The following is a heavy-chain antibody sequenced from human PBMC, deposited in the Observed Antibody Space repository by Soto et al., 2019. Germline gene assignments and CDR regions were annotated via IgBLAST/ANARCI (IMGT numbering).Heavy chain of an antibody. CDR3: ARHLTYCSAGSCYSDFPYYGMDV. V-gene: IGHV4-39*01. D-gene: IGHD2-15*01. J-gene: IGHJ6*02. CDR2: IFYSGST. Sequence: SETLSLTCTVSGGSSSSRSYYWGWFRQPPGKGLEWIGSIFYSGSTYYNPSLKSRVTISVDTSKNQFSLKLSSVTAADTAVYYCARHLTYCSAGSCYSDFPYYGMDVWGQGTTVT. CDR1: GGSSSSRSYY.